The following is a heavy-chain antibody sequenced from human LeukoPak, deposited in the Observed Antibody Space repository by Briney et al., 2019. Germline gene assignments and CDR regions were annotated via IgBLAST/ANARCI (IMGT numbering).Heavy chain of an antibody. CDR1: GFSFSNYA. J-gene: IGHJ5*02. Sequence: TGGSLRLSCAASGFSFSNYAMSWVRQAPGKGLEWVSSMSGSGGSTYYADSVKGRFTISRDNSKNTLYLQMNNLRAEDTAVYYCAKSSSGWYYWFDPWGQGTLVTVSS. CDR3: AKSSSGWYYWFDP. D-gene: IGHD6-19*01. V-gene: IGHV3-23*01. CDR2: MSGSGGST.